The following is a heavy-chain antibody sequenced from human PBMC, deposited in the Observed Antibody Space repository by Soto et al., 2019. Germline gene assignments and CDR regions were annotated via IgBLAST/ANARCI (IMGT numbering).Heavy chain of an antibody. Sequence: PSETLSLTCTVSGGSISSSSYYWGWIRQPPGKGLEWIGSIYYSGSTYYNPSLKSRVTISVDTSKNHFSLKLSSVTASDTAVYYCASYIEGGIGRGYWGQGHLVTVSS. CDR1: GGSISSSSYY. CDR3: ASYIEGGIGRGY. J-gene: IGHJ4*02. V-gene: IGHV4-39*02. CDR2: IYYSGST. D-gene: IGHD6-13*01.